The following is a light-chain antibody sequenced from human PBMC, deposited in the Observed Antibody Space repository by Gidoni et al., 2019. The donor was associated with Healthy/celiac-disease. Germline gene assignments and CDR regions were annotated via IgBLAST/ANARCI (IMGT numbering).Light chain of an antibody. CDR1: SSNIGNNY. J-gene: IGLJ2*01. CDR2: DNN. CDR3: GTWDSSLSAKKV. Sequence: QSVLTQPPSVSAAPGQKVTISYSGSSSNIGNNYVSWYQQLPGTAPKLLIYDNNKRPSGIPDRFSGSKSGTSATLGITGLQTGDEADYYCGTWDSSLSAKKVFGGGTKLTVL. V-gene: IGLV1-51*01.